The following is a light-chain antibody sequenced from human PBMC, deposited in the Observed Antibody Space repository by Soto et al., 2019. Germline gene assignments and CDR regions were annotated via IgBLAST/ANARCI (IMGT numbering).Light chain of an antibody. Sequence: DVAVTQYTCIMSASVGDIVAINCRASQSISAWLAWDQQKPGKAPRLLIYKASTLEIGVPSRFSGSGSGTEFTLTICSLQPDDVATYCCQQANSTHWRLCEGTKADIK. CDR1: QSISAW. V-gene: IGKV1-5*03. CDR3: QQANSTHWR. CDR2: KAS. J-gene: IGKJ1*01.